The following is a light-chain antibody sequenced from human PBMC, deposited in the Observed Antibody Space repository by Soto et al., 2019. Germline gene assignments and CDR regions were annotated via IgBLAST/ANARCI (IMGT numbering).Light chain of an antibody. J-gene: IGKJ5*01. V-gene: IGKV3-15*01. Sequence: EIVMTQSPATLSVSPGERATLSCRASQSVSSNLAWYQQKPGQAPRLLIYGASTRATGIPARFSGSGSGTEFTLTISSLQSEDFAAYYCQQYNKWPPITFGQGTRLENK. CDR3: QQYNKWPPIT. CDR1: QSVSSN. CDR2: GAS.